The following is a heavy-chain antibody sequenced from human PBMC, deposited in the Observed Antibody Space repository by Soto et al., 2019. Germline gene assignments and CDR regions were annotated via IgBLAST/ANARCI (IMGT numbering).Heavy chain of an antibody. CDR3: ARYAIAGAGAFDY. D-gene: IGHD6-19*01. CDR2: ISAFNAKT. CDR1: GYTYFSYG. J-gene: IGHJ4*02. Sequence: QVQLVQSGAEVKKPGASVKVSCTASGYTYFSYGISWVRQAPGQGLEWLGWISAFNAKTNYAPKFQARVTLTTDASTSTAYMELRGLRSDDTAVYFCARYAIAGAGAFDYWAQGALVIVSS. V-gene: IGHV1-18*04.